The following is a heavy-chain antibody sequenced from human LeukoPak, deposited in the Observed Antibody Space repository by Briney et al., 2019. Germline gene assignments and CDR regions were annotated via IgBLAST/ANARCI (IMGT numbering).Heavy chain of an antibody. Sequence: PGGSLRLSCAASGFTLSFYWMTWVRQAPGKGLEWVSVIRGSGRTTYYADSVKGRFTISRDNSKNTLYLQMNSLRAEDTAVYYCARDARDGYGGNPFDYWGQGTLVTVSS. D-gene: IGHD4-23*01. CDR1: GFTLSFYW. J-gene: IGHJ4*02. V-gene: IGHV3-23*01. CDR3: ARDARDGYGGNPFDY. CDR2: IRGSGRTT.